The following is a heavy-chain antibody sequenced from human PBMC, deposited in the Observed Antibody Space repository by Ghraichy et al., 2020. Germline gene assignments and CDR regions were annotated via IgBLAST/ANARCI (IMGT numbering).Heavy chain of an antibody. CDR2: SCYTVST. Sequence: SETLSLTCTVSGGSISSSDYYWGWIRQPPGKGLEWIGNSCYTVSTDYNPSLKSRVTMSLDTSKNQFSLNLRSLTAAATAVYYCARTLRWLQFIDYWGQGILVTFSS. V-gene: IGHV4-39*01. J-gene: IGHJ4*02. D-gene: IGHD5-24*01. CDR1: GGSISSSDYY. CDR3: ARTLRWLQFIDY.